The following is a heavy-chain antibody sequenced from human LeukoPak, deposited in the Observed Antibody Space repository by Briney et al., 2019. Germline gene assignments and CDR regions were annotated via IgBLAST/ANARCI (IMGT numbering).Heavy chain of an antibody. CDR3: GRRAVGNSNYYSMDV. D-gene: IGHD6-19*01. Sequence: ASVKVSCKASGYTFTGYYMHWVRQATGQGLEWMGWMNPNSGNTGYAQKFQGRVTITRNTSISTAFMGLSSLRSEDTAVYYCGRRAVGNSNYYSMDVWGRDHGHRVL. CDR2: MNPNSGNT. V-gene: IGHV1-8*03. J-gene: IGHJ6*03. CDR1: GYTFTGYY.